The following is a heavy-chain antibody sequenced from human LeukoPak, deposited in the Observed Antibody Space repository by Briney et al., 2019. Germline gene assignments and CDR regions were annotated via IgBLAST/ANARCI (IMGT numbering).Heavy chain of an antibody. CDR1: GFTFSTYG. CDR3: AKAPYYYGSGSGEKWYFEV. Sequence: PGGSLRLSCAASGFTFSTYGMHWVRQAPGKGLEWVAFIPYDGSNKYYADSVKGRFFISRDNSKDTLYLQMDSLRDEDTAVYYCAKAPYYYGSGSGEKWYFEVWGRGTLVSVSS. V-gene: IGHV3-30*02. CDR2: IPYDGSNK. J-gene: IGHJ2*01. D-gene: IGHD3-10*01.